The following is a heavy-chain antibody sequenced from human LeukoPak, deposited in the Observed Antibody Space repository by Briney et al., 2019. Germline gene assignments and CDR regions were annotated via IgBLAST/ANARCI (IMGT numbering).Heavy chain of an antibody. CDR3: ARRPPLAAAGITGPYYYYYYYMDV. V-gene: IGHV4-34*01. Sequence: SETLSLTCAVYGGSFSGYYWSWIRQPPGKGLEWIGEIHHSGSTNYNPSLKSRVTISVDTSKNQFSLKLNSVTAADTAVYYCARRPPLAAAGITGPYYYYYYYMDVWGKGTTVTISS. CDR2: IHHSGST. D-gene: IGHD6-13*01. J-gene: IGHJ6*03. CDR1: GGSFSGYY.